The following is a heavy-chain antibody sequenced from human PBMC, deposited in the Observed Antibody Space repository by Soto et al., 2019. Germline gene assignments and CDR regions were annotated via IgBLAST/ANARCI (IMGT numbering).Heavy chain of an antibody. CDR3: ARGLMSGSYYSGGWYYFDY. J-gene: IGHJ4*02. V-gene: IGHV4-34*01. CDR2: INHSGST. D-gene: IGHD1-26*01. Sequence: QVQLQQWGAGLLKPSETLSLTCAVYGGSFSGYIWSWIRQPPGKGLQWIGQINHSGSTNYNPSLKDRVTISLHTSNSHFSLELSSGTAADTAGYYCARGLMSGSYYSGGWYYFDYWGQGTLVTVSS. CDR1: GGSFSGYI.